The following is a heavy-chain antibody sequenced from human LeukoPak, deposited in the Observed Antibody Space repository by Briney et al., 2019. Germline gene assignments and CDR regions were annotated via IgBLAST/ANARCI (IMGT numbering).Heavy chain of an antibody. CDR2: ISSSGSTI. Sequence: GGSLRLSCAASGFTFSDYHKSWIRQAPGEGPGWVSYISSSGSTIYYADSVKGRFPIPRDNAKNSLHLQMKSLEADDHAVEFFPRSFRSGYPIWFCSRGQRRLVTVSS. CDR3: PRSFRSGYPIWFCS. V-gene: IGHV3-11*01. CDR1: GFTFSDYH. D-gene: IGHD3-3*01. J-gene: IGHJ4*02.